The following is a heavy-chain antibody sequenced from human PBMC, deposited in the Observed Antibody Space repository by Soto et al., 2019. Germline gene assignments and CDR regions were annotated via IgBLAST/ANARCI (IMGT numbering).Heavy chain of an antibody. CDR3: AKRSPYSSGWYSPIFDY. CDR1: GFXFSDYA. V-gene: IGHV3-23*01. D-gene: IGHD6-13*01. J-gene: IGHJ4*02. CDR2: ISESGGST. Sequence: GXPRLSCAASGFXFSDYAMSWVRQSPGKWLEWVSVISESGGSTHYADSVRGRFTVSRDNSKNSLSLRMNSLRDEDTAVYFCAKRSPYSSGWYSPIFDYWGQGALGTVS.